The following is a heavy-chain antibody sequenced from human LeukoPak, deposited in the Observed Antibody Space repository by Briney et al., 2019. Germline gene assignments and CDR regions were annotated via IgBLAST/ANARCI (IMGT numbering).Heavy chain of an antibody. J-gene: IGHJ4*02. CDR2: IYRDGDT. CDR3: TRESAVAAAGDYFAY. D-gene: IGHD6-19*01. CDR1: GFNVSTNY. V-gene: IGHV3-53*01. Sequence: GGSLRLSCAASGFNVSTNYMSWVRQAPGKGLEWVSVIYRDGDTYYADSVKGRFTISRDNFKNTLYLQMNSLRAEDTAVYYCTRESAVAAAGDYFAYGGQGTLVTISS.